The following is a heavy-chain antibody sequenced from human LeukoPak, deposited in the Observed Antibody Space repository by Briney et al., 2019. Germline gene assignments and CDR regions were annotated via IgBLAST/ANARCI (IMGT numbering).Heavy chain of an antibody. Sequence: ASVKVSCKASGYTFTGCYMHWVRQAPGQGLEWMGWINPNSGGTNYAQKFQGRVTMTRDTSISTAYMELSRLRSDDTAVYYCASELLRGYYFDYWGQGTLVTVSS. CDR1: GYTFTGCY. V-gene: IGHV1-2*02. J-gene: IGHJ4*02. CDR2: INPNSGGT. CDR3: ASELLRGYYFDY. D-gene: IGHD1-26*01.